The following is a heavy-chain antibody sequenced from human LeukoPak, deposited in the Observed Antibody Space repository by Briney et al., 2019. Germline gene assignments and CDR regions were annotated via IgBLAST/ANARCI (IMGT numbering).Heavy chain of an antibody. V-gene: IGHV4-59*01. CDR2: IYYSGRI. CDR1: GGSISNDY. J-gene: IGHJ4*02. Sequence: ASETLSLTCTVSGGSISNDYWSWIRQPPGKGLEWIGYIYYSGRINYNPSFKSRVTISVDTSKNQFSLRLSSVTAADTAVYYCARADVVVTGMVDYWGQGTLVTVSS. D-gene: IGHD2-21*02. CDR3: ARADVVVTGMVDY.